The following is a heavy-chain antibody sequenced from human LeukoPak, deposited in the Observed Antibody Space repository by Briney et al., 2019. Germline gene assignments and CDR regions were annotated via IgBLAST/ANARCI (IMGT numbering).Heavy chain of an antibody. CDR1: GYTFTSYD. CDR2: INPDNGNT. D-gene: IGHD2-2*02. CDR3: TLYNY. Sequence: ASVKVSCKASGYTFTSYDISWVRQAPGQGLEWMGYINPDNGNTKYSQEFQGRVAITRDTSASTVYMELYSLTSEDMAVYYCTLYNYWGQGTLVTVSS. V-gene: IGHV1-3*03. J-gene: IGHJ4*02.